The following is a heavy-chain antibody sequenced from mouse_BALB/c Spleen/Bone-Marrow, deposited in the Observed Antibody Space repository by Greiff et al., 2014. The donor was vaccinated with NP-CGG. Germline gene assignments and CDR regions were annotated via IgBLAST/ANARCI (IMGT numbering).Heavy chain of an antibody. CDR3: ASLTGTFDY. CDR2: IDPASGNI. J-gene: IGHJ2*01. CDR1: GFNIKDPY. D-gene: IGHD4-1*01. V-gene: IGHV14-3*02. Sequence: VQLQQSGTDLVKPGASVKLSCTASGFNIKDPYMHWVKQRPEQGLDWIGRIDPASGNIQYDPKFQGRAAITADTSSNTAYLQLSSLTSEDTAVYYCASLTGTFDYWGQGTPLTVSS.